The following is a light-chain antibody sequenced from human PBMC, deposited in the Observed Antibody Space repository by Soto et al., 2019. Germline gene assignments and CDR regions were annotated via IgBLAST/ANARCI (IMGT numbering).Light chain of an antibody. J-gene: IGLJ1*01. CDR2: YDS. Sequence: SYELTQPPSVSVAPGKTARITCEGNNIGSKSVHWYQQKPGQAPVLVIYYDSDRPSGIPERFSGSNSGNTATLTISRVEAGDEADYYCQVWDSSSDHPNYVFGTGTKLTVL. V-gene: IGLV3-21*04. CDR1: NIGSKS. CDR3: QVWDSSSDHPNYV.